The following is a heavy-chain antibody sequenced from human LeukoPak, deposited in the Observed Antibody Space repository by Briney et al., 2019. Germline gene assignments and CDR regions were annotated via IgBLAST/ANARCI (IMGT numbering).Heavy chain of an antibody. D-gene: IGHD3-10*01. CDR1: GASISNYY. CDR2: IYYSGST. CDR3: ARGPPGGRFDP. J-gene: IGHJ5*02. Sequence: PSETLSLTCIVSGASISNYYWSWFRQPPGKGLEWIGYIYYSGSTNYNPSLKSRVTMSVDTSKNQFFLKVTSVTAADTAVYYCARGPPGGRFDPWGQGTLVTVSS. V-gene: IGHV4-59*01.